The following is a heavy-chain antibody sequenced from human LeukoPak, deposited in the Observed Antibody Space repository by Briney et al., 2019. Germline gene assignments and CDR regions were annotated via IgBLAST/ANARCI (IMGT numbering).Heavy chain of an antibody. J-gene: IGHJ6*02. CDR1: GGSIRSYY. CDR2: IYYSGST. Sequence: SETLSLTCTVSGGSIRSYYWSWIRQPPGKGLEWIGYIYYSGSTNYNPSLKSRVTISVDTSKNQFSLKLSSVTAADTAVYYCARGYTAMVPYYYYGMDVWGQGTTVTVSS. D-gene: IGHD5-18*01. CDR3: ARGYTAMVPYYYYGMDV. V-gene: IGHV4-59*08.